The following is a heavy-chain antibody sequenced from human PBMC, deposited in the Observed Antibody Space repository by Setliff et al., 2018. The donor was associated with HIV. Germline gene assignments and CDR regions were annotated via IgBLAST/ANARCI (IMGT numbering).Heavy chain of an antibody. V-gene: IGHV4-31*03. CDR3: ARSRNYRHYYYYYMDV. D-gene: IGHD1-7*01. J-gene: IGHJ6*03. Sequence: PSETLSLTCTVSGGSISSGGYYWSWIRQHSGKGLEWIGYIYNSGSTNYNPSLKSRVTISVDTSKNQFSLKLNSVTAADTAVYFCARSRNYRHYYYYYMDVWGKGTTVTVSS. CDR2: IYNSGST. CDR1: GGSISSGGYY.